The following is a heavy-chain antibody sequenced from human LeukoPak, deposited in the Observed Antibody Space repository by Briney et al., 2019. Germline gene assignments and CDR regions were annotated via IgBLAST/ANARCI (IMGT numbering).Heavy chain of an antibody. J-gene: IGHJ4*02. CDR1: GFTFSSYW. D-gene: IGHD1-1*01. CDR2: TNRDGSST. CDR3: PRDSVPWYIFDY. V-gene: IGHV3-74*01. Sequence: GGSLRLSCAASGFTFSSYWMHWVRQAPGKGPVGVARTNRDGSSTAYADSVKGRFTISKDNAENTLYLLMNSLRAEDTAVYYCPRDSVPWYIFDYWGQGTLVTVSS.